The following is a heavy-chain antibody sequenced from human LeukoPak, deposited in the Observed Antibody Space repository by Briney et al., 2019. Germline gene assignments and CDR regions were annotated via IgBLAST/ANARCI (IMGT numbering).Heavy chain of an antibody. CDR2: INHSGST. CDR3: ARGLYDYVWGSYRYNPLYGMDV. V-gene: IGHV4-34*01. CDR1: GGSFSGYY. D-gene: IGHD3-16*02. J-gene: IGHJ6*02. Sequence: SETLSLTCAVSGGSFSGYYWSWIRQPPGKGLEWMGEINHSGSTNYNPSLKSRVTISVDTSKNQFSLKLSSVTAADTAVYYCARGLYDYVWGSYRYNPLYGMDVWGQGTTVTVSS.